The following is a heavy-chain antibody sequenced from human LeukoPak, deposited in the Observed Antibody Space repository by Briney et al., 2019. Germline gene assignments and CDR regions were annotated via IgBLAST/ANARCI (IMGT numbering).Heavy chain of an antibody. D-gene: IGHD1-26*01. CDR2: ISSGRSTT. CDR1: GFTFSTYG. Sequence: GGSLRLSCADSGFTFSTYGMNWVRQAPGKGLEWVSYISSGRSTTYYAGSVKGRFTVSRENAKNSLYLQMNSLRAEDTAVYYCARDHMGYDYWGQGTLVTVSS. V-gene: IGHV3-48*04. J-gene: IGHJ4*02. CDR3: ARDHMGYDY.